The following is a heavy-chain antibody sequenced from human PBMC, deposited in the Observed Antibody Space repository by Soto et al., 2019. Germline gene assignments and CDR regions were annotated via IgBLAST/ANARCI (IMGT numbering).Heavy chain of an antibody. V-gene: IGHV3-30-3*01. Sequence: GGSLRLSCAASGFTFSSYAMHWVRQAPGKGLEWVAVISYDGSNKYYADSVKGRFTISRDNSKNTLYLQMNSLRAEDTAVYYCARGSSGPTGPVDYWGQGTLVTVSS. D-gene: IGHD6-19*01. CDR1: GFTFSSYA. CDR3: ARGSSGPTGPVDY. J-gene: IGHJ4*02. CDR2: ISYDGSNK.